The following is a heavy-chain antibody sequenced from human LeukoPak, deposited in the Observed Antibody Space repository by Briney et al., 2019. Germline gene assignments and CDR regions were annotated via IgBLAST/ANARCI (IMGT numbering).Heavy chain of an antibody. Sequence: ASVKVSCKASGYPFTSYVVTWVRQAPGQGLEWMGWISVYNGNTKSAQKLQGRVTMTTDTSTSTAYMELRSLRSDDTAVYYCARAHHSLAGDLYYFDYWGQGALVTVSS. V-gene: IGHV1-18*01. CDR3: ARAHHSLAGDLYYFDY. J-gene: IGHJ4*02. D-gene: IGHD4-17*01. CDR2: ISVYNGNT. CDR1: GYPFTSYV.